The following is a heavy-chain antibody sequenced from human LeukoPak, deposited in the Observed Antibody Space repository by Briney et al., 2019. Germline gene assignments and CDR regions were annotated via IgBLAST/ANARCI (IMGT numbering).Heavy chain of an antibody. CDR1: GGSISSYY. CDR3: ARGSLSGGYYYDSSGYYPFDY. V-gene: IGHV4-59*01. D-gene: IGHD3-22*01. Sequence: SETLSLTCTVSGGSISSYYWSWIRQPPGKGLEWIGYIYYSGSTNYNPSLKSRVTISVDTSRNQFSLKLSSVTAADTAVYYCARGSLSGGYYYDSSGYYPFDYWGQGTLVTVSS. CDR2: IYYSGST. J-gene: IGHJ4*02.